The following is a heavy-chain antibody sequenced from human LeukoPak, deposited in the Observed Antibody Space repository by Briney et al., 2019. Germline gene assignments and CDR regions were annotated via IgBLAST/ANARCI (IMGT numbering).Heavy chain of an antibody. Sequence: SETLSLTCTVSGGSISSYYWSWIRQPPGKGLEWIGYIYYTGSTNYNPSLKSRVSISVDTSKNHFSLKLSSVTAADTAVYFCARSLGPYYYYYGMDVWGQGTTVTVSS. D-gene: IGHD1-26*01. J-gene: IGHJ6*02. CDR1: GGSISSYY. V-gene: IGHV4-59*01. CDR2: IYYTGST. CDR3: ARSLGPYYYYYGMDV.